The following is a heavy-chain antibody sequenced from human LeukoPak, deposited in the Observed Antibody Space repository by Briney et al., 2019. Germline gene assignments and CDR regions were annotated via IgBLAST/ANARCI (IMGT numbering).Heavy chain of an antibody. J-gene: IGHJ4*02. Sequence: SETLSLTCAVYGGSFSGYYWSWIRQPPGKGLEWIGEINHSGSTNYNPSLKSRVTISVDTSKNQFSLTLSSVTAAHTTVYYCARCSSAFWSGYFYYWGQGTLVTVSS. V-gene: IGHV4-34*01. D-gene: IGHD3-3*01. CDR3: ARCSSAFWSGYFYY. CDR1: GGSFSGYY. CDR2: INHSGST.